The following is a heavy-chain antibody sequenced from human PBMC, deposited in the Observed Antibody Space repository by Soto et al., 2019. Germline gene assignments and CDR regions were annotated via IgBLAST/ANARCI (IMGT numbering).Heavy chain of an antibody. D-gene: IGHD4-17*01. Sequence: PSETLSLTCTVSGGSIGSYYWSWIRQPPGKGLEWIGYIYYSGSTNYNPSLKSRVTISVDTSKNQFSLKLSSVTAADTAVYYCARLNSAVTTLDYWGQGTLVTVSS. CDR1: GGSIGSYY. CDR3: ARLNSAVTTLDY. CDR2: IYYSGST. J-gene: IGHJ4*02. V-gene: IGHV4-59*08.